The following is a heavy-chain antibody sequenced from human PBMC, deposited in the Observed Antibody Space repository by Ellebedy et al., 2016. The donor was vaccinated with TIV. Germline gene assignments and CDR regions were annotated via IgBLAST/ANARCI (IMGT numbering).Heavy chain of an antibody. J-gene: IGHJ4*02. CDR2: ISWNSGSI. V-gene: IGHV3-9*01. D-gene: IGHD5-18*01. CDR3: ARDNGYNYIY. Sequence: GGSLRLSXAASGFTFDDYAMHWVRQAPGKGLEWVSGISWNSGSIGYADSVKGRFTISRDNAKNSLFMQMNNLRVEDTAVYYCARDNGYNYIYWGQGTLVTVSS. CDR1: GFTFDDYA.